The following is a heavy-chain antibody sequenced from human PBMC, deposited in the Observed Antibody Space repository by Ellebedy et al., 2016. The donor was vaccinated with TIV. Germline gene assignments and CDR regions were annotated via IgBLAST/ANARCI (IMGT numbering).Heavy chain of an antibody. CDR3: ARAIGVADCS. J-gene: IGHJ5*02. D-gene: IGHD2-21*02. V-gene: IGHV3-33*08. CDR1: GFNFRNYA. CDR2: ISSDGRDK. Sequence: GESLKISCASAGFNFRNYAIHWVRQAPGKGLQWVALISSDGRDKYYEDSVKGRFTISRDNSKSTLHLQMNSLRDEDTAVYYCARAIGVADCSWGQGTLVTVSS.